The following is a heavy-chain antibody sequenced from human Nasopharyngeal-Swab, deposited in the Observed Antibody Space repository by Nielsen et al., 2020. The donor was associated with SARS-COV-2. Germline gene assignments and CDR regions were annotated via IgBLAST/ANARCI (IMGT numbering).Heavy chain of an antibody. V-gene: IGHV3-7*03. CDR1: GFNFNTSW. CDR2: INPDGSGE. J-gene: IGHJ4*02. D-gene: IGHD2-2*01. Sequence: GGSLRLSCADSGFNFNTSWMTWVRQAPGKGLDWVANINPDGSGENYVDSVKGRFTISRDNAESSLYLHMKSLRGDDTAVYYCAHYASAAYWGQGTLVTVSS. CDR3: AHYASAAY.